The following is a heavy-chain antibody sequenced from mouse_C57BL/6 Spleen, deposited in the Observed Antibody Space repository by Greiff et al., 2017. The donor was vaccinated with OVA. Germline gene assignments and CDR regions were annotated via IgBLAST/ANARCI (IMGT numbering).Heavy chain of an antibody. Sequence: QVQLQQSGAELMKPGASVKLSCKATGYTFTGYWIEWVKQRPGHGLEWIGEILPGSGSTNYNEKFKGKATFTADKSSNTAYMQLSSLTTEDSAIYYCASPDYSNYEGWFAYWGQGTLVTVSA. CDR3: ASPDYSNYEGWFAY. CDR2: ILPGSGST. D-gene: IGHD2-5*01. CDR1: GYTFTGYW. J-gene: IGHJ3*01. V-gene: IGHV1-9*01.